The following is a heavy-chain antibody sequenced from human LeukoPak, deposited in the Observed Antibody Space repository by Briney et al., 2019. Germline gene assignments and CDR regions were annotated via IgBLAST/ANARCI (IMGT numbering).Heavy chain of an antibody. CDR3: AKEPIAAAGYDAFDI. V-gene: IGHV3-23*01. CDR1: GFTFSNYA. J-gene: IGHJ3*02. Sequence: GGSLRLSCSASGFTFSNYAMSWVRQAPGKGLEWVSAINDGVGRAFYADAVRGRFTISRDNSQNTLYLQMNSLRAEDTAVYYCAKEPIAAAGYDAFDIWGQGTMVTVSS. CDR2: INDGVGRA. D-gene: IGHD6-13*01.